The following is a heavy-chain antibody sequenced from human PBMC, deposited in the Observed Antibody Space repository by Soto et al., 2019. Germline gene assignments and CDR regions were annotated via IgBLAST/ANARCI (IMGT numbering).Heavy chain of an antibody. CDR2: ISSSSSYI. Sequence: XVSLGLSCAASGFTFSSYSMNWVRQAPGKGLEWVSSISSSSSYIYYADSVKGRFTISRDNAKNSLYLQMNSLRAEDTAVYYCARGDDFWSAIRRSKYYYGMDVWGQGTTVTVSS. J-gene: IGHJ6*02. V-gene: IGHV3-21*01. D-gene: IGHD3-3*01. CDR3: ARGDDFWSAIRRSKYYYGMDV. CDR1: GFTFSSYS.